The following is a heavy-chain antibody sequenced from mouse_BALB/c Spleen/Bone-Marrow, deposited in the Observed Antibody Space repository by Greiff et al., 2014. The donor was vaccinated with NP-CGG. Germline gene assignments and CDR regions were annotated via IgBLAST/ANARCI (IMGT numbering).Heavy chain of an antibody. CDR3: ASGPWYFDV. CDR1: GYTFTSYW. D-gene: IGHD3-1*01. V-gene: IGHV1S81*02. Sequence: VKLMESGAELVRPGVSVKLSCKASGYTFTSYWMHWIKQRPEQGLERIGEINPTNGSTNYNEGFKTKATLTVDKSSSTAYMQLSSLTSEDSAVYYCASGPWYFDVWGAGTTVTVSS. J-gene: IGHJ1*01. CDR2: INPTNGST.